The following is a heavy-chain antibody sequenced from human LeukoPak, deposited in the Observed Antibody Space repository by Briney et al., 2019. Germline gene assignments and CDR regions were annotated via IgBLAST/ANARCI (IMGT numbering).Heavy chain of an antibody. CDR3: ARDKELELEHYYYYMDV. CDR2: IDPNSGGT. V-gene: IGHV1-2*06. J-gene: IGHJ6*03. CDR1: GYTFTVYY. Sequence: ASVKVSSKASGYTFTVYYMYWVRQAPGQGLEWMGRIDPNSGGTNYAQKFQGRVTMTRDTSISTAYMELSRLRSDDTAVYYCARDKELELEHYYYYMDVWGKGTTVTVSS. D-gene: IGHD1-7*01.